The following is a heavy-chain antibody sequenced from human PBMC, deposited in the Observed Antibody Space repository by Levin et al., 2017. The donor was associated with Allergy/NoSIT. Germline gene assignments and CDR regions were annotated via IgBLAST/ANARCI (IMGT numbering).Heavy chain of an antibody. V-gene: IGHV1-46*03. CDR3: ASGRYTGGWYLPPPED. D-gene: IGHD6-19*01. CDR2: VNPSGNST. CDR1: EYTFTSYF. J-gene: IGHJ4*02. Sequence: ASVKVSCKSSEYTFTSYFMHWVRQAPGQGLEWMGIVNPSGNSTNYAQKFQGRVTMTRDTSTSTFYMELSGLRSDDTAVYYCASGRYTGGWYLPPPEDWGQGTLVTVSS.